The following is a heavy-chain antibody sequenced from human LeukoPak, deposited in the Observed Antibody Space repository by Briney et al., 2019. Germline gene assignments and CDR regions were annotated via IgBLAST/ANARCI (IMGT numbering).Heavy chain of an antibody. V-gene: IGHV3-74*01. D-gene: IGHD1-14*01. CDR3: VRGDQEASEPAFDY. Sequence: PGGSLRLSCAASGFTFSRLWMHWVRQAPGKGLQWISRINSDGSRTDFADFVKGRFTISRDNAKNTMYLQINSLRDEDTAMYYCVRGDQEASEPAFDYWGQGTLVTVSS. CDR2: INSDGSRT. CDR1: GFTFSRLW. J-gene: IGHJ4*02.